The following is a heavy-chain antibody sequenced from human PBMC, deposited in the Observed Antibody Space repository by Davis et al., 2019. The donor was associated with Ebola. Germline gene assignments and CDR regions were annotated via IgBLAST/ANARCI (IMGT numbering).Heavy chain of an antibody. CDR2: INPSGGST. CDR3: ARVYGSGSYFYYYYGMDV. D-gene: IGHD3-10*01. J-gene: IGHJ6*02. Sequence: ASVKVSCKASGYTFTSYYMHWVRQAPGQGLEWMGIINPSGGSTSYAQKFQGRVTMTRDTSTSTVYMELSSLRSEDTAVYYCARVYGSGSYFYYYYGMDVWGQGTTVTVSS. CDR1: GYTFTSYY. V-gene: IGHV1-46*01.